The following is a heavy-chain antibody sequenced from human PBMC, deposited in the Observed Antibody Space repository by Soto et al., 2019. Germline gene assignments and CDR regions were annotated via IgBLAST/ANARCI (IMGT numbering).Heavy chain of an antibody. CDR2: ISYDESNK. D-gene: IGHD2-21*01. CDR3: AKERLLLLLFYFDY. Sequence: QVQLVESGGGVVQPGRSVRLSCAASGFSFSSHGMHWVRQAPGKGLEWVAAISYDESNKYYVDSVKGRFTISRDISKNTLYLQMNSLRAEDTAVYYCAKERLLLLLFYFDYWGQGNLVTVSS. J-gene: IGHJ4*02. CDR1: GFSFSSHG. V-gene: IGHV3-30*18.